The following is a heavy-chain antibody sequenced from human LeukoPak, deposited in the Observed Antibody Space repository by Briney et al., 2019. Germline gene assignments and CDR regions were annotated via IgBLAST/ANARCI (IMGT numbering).Heavy chain of an antibody. D-gene: IGHD2-2*02. CDR3: AREGRATAIPFDY. CDR2: ISSSSSYI. CDR1: GFTFSSYS. Sequence: GGSLRLSCAASGFTFSSYSMNWVRQAPGKGLEWVSSISSSSSYIYYADSVKGRFTISRDNAKNSLYLQMNSLRAEDTAVYYCAREGRATAIPFDYWGQGTLVTVSS. V-gene: IGHV3-21*01. J-gene: IGHJ4*02.